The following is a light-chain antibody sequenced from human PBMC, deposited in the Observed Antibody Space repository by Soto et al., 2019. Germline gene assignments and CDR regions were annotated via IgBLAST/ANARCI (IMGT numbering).Light chain of an antibody. CDR1: LSVSRN. CDR3: QQYNAWPRT. CDR2: DAS. Sequence: EIVMTQSPATLSVSPGERATLSFMASLSVSRNLAWYQQKPGQAPRLLIFDASTRATGIPARFSGSGSGTEFTLTITSLQSEDFAVYYCQQYNAWPRTFGQGTKGDIK. V-gene: IGKV3-15*01. J-gene: IGKJ1*01.